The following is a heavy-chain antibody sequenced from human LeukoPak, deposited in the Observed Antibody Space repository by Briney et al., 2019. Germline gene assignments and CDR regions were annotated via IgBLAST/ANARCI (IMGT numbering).Heavy chain of an antibody. CDR2: INSDGSST. J-gene: IGHJ6*02. CDR1: GFTFSSYW. Sequence: GGSLRLSCAASGFTFSSYWMHWVRQAPGKGLVWVSRINSDGSSTSYADSVKGRFTISRDNAKNTLYLQMNSLRAEDTAVYYCARDAYIVAYYYGMDVWGQGTTVTVSS. V-gene: IGHV3-74*01. CDR3: ARDAYIVAYYYGMDV. D-gene: IGHD2-15*01.